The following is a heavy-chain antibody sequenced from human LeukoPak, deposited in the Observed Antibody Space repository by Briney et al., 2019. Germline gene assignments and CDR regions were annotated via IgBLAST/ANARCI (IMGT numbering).Heavy chain of an antibody. J-gene: IGHJ4*02. V-gene: IGHV5-51*01. Sequence: PGESLKISCKGSGYSFTSYWIGWVRQMPGKGLEWMGIIYPADSDTKYSPSFQGQVTISADKSISAAYLQWTSLKASDTAIYYCARQATIGWYFFDYWGQGTLVTVSS. CDR2: IYPADSDT. CDR3: ARQATIGWYFFDY. CDR1: GYSFTSYW. D-gene: IGHD6-19*01.